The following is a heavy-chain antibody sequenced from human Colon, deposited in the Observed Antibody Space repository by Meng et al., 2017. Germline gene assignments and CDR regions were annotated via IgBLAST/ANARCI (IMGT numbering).Heavy chain of an antibody. V-gene: IGHV4-34*01. D-gene: IGHD5-12*01. CDR2: INHSGST. CDR1: GGSFSGYY. Sequence: QVPLPQCGAGLLKPSGTLSLTCAVYGGSFSGYYWSWIRQPPGKGLEWIGEINHSGSTNYNPSLKSRVTISVDTSKNQFSLKLSSVTAADTAVYYCARGRYSGYLPWGQGTLVTVSS. J-gene: IGHJ5*02. CDR3: ARGRYSGYLP.